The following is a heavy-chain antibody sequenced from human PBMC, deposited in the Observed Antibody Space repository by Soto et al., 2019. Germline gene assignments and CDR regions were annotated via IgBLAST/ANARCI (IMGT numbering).Heavy chain of an antibody. J-gene: IGHJ6*03. D-gene: IGHD6-6*01. V-gene: IGHV3-64*01. Sequence: EVQLVESGGGLAQPGGSLRLSCAASGFTFSSDAMDWVRQAPGKGLEYVSGISSNGIGTYYASSVKGRFTISRDKSRDTVYLQMDSLRPEDMAVYYCARRARADYYYMDVWGKGTTVTVS. CDR1: GFTFSSDA. CDR2: ISSNGIGT. CDR3: ARRARADYYYMDV.